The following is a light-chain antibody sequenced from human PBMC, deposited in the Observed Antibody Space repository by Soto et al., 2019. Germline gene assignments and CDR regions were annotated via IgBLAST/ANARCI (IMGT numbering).Light chain of an antibody. CDR2: DAS. J-gene: IGKJ3*01. V-gene: IGKV3-11*01. CDR1: QSVSSY. CDR3: QQRSNWPGT. Sequence: EIVLTQSPATLSLSPGERATLSCRASQSVSSYLAWYQQKPGQAPSLLIYDASNRATGIPARFSGSGSGTDFTLTISSLEPEDFAVYYCQQRSNWPGTFGPGTKVDIK.